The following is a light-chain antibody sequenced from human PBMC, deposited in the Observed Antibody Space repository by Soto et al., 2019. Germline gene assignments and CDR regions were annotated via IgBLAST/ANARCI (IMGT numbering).Light chain of an antibody. J-gene: IGKJ5*01. CDR1: QSISRW. CDR3: QQFNSYTIT. CDR2: EAS. Sequence: MQMTQSPATPSSSLGDRVTITCRASQSISRWLTWYQQKPGKAPKLLIYEASSLESGVPSRFSGSGSGTEVTITISGLKKDDVSTYVCQQFNSYTITFGQGTRLEIK. V-gene: IGKV1-5*01.